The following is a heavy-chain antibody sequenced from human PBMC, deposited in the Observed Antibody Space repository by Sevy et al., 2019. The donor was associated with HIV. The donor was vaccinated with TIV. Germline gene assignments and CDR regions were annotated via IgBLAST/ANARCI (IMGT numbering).Heavy chain of an antibody. V-gene: IGHV4-59*08. D-gene: IGHD1-26*01. CDR1: GGSITSLY. Sequence: LQETLSLTCTVSGGSITSLYWNWIRQPPGKGLEWIANIYYNGHINYNPSLKSRVTLSLDTSKNQFSLRLSSVTAADTAMYYCAGENAWGRGYSWGQGTLVTVSS. CDR3: AGENAWGRGYS. CDR2: IYYNGHI. J-gene: IGHJ4*02.